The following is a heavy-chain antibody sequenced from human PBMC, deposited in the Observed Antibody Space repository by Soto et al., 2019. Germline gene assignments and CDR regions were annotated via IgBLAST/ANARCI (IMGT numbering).Heavy chain of an antibody. CDR1: GGTFSSYT. Sequence: QVQLVQSGAEVKKPGSSVKVSCKASGGTFSSYTISWVRQAPGQGLEWMGRIIPILGIANYAQKFQGRVTITADKSTSTAYMELSSLRSEDTAVYYCARDPPIAAQLFDPWGQGTLVTVSS. CDR2: IIPILGIA. V-gene: IGHV1-69*08. J-gene: IGHJ5*02. D-gene: IGHD6-6*01. CDR3: ARDPPIAAQLFDP.